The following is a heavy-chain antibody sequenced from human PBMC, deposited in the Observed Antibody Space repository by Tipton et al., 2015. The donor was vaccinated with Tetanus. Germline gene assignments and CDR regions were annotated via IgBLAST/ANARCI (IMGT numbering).Heavy chain of an antibody. Sequence: QSGAEVKEPGASVKVSCKASGYTFTTNGISWVRQAPGQGLEWMGWISANSGNTKYAQKFQVRVTMTLETPTSTVYMELRSLRSGFRVVLFRGRDRDLGLDYWGDGHLVTVSS. D-gene: IGHD1-26*01. CDR2: ISANSGNT. J-gene: IGHJ4*01. CDR1: GYTFTTNG. CDR3: GRDRDLGLDY. V-gene: IGHV1-18*01.